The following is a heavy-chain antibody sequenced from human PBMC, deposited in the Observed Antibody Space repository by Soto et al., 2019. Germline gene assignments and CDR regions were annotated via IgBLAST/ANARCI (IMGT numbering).Heavy chain of an antibody. V-gene: IGHV1-58*02. D-gene: IGHD3-9*01. CDR3: AAGWTTYYDILTGYYIDAFDI. CDR1: GFTFTSSA. Sequence: GASVKVSCKASGFTFTSSAMQWGRQARGQRLEWVGWIVVGSGNTNYAQKFQERVTITRDMSTSTAYMELSSLRSEDTAVYYCAAGWTTYYDILTGYYIDAFDIWGQGTMVTVSS. CDR2: IVVGSGNT. J-gene: IGHJ3*02.